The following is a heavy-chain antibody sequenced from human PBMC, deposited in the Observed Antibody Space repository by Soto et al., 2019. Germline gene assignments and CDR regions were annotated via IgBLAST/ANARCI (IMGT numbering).Heavy chain of an antibody. Sequence: EVQLLESGGGLVQPGGSLRLSCAASGFTFTTYAMTWARQAPGKGLEWVSGIDDSGVGTYYADSGKGRFTISRDNSKNMLFLQMGSLRAEDTAVYYCVKGQSSTCSQTGGMDVWGQGTTVTVSS. CDR1: GFTFTTYA. V-gene: IGHV3-23*01. D-gene: IGHD1-26*01. CDR3: VKGQSSTCSQTGGMDV. J-gene: IGHJ6*02. CDR2: IDDSGVGT.